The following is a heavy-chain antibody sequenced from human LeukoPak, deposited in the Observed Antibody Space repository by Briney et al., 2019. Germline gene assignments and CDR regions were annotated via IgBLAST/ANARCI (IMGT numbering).Heavy chain of an antibody. CDR3: ARAFDHHFDY. J-gene: IGHJ4*02. CDR1: GFTVSSSY. CDR2: IYSDGRT. D-gene: IGHD3-16*01. Sequence: GGSLRLSCAASGFTVSSSYMGWVRQAPGKGLEWVSYIYSDGRTFYADSVKGRFTTSRDSSKNTLDFQMNSLRAEDTAVYYCARAFDHHFDYWGQGTLVTVSS. V-gene: IGHV3-53*01.